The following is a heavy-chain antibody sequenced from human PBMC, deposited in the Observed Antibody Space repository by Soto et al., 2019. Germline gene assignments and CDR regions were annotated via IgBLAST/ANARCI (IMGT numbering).Heavy chain of an antibody. D-gene: IGHD1-1*01. CDR2: VCHIVSI. CDR3: AGDNNNWSRFYC. CDR1: GYSISSRFY. V-gene: IGHV4-38-2*01. Sequence: PSETLSLTCAVSGYSISSRFYWGWIRQPPGERLEWIGSVCHIVSIYYNESVKSRVTISLDTARNQFSLKLNCVTAADTAVYYCAGDNNNWSRFYCWGQGTLVTVSS. J-gene: IGHJ4*02.